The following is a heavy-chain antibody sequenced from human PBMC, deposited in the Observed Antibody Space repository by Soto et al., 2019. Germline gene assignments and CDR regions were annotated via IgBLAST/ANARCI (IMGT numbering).Heavy chain of an antibody. V-gene: IGHV3-7*05. Sequence: EVQLVESGGGLVQPGGSLRLSCAASGFTFSSYWMSWVRQAPGKGLEWVANIKQDGSEKYYVDSVKGRFTISRDNAKNSLYLQMNSLRAEDTAVYYCARVVVECSGWKPGTYYYYGMDVWGQGTTVTVSS. D-gene: IGHD6-19*01. CDR1: GFTFSSYW. CDR3: ARVVVECSGWKPGTYYYYGMDV. J-gene: IGHJ6*02. CDR2: IKQDGSEK.